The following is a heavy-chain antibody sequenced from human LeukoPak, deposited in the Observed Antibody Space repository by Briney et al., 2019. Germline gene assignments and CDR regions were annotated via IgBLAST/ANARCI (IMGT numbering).Heavy chain of an antibody. Sequence: PSETLSLTCAVYGGSFSGYYWSWIRQPPGKGLEWIGEIVHSGNTKYNPSLKSRVTISVDTSKNQFSLNLTSVTAADTAVYYCARYGSSTWYKGAFDIWGQGTMVTVAS. V-gene: IGHV4-34*12. CDR2: IVHSGNT. D-gene: IGHD1-1*01. CDR1: GGSFSGYY. J-gene: IGHJ3*02. CDR3: ARYGSSTWYKGAFDI.